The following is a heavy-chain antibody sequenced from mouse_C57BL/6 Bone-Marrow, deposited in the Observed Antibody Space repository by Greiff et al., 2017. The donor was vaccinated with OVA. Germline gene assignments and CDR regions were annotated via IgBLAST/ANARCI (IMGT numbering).Heavy chain of an antibody. V-gene: IGHV5-12*01. J-gene: IGHJ4*01. CDR3: ARPYYGNPYAMDY. D-gene: IGHD2-10*01. CDR2: ISNGGGST. Sequence: EVMLVESGGGLVQPGGSLKLSCAASGFTFSDYYMYWVRQTPEKRLEWVAYISNGGGSTYYPDTVKGRFTISRDNAKNTLYLQMSRLKSEDTAMYYCARPYYGNPYAMDYWGQGTSVTVSS. CDR1: GFTFSDYY.